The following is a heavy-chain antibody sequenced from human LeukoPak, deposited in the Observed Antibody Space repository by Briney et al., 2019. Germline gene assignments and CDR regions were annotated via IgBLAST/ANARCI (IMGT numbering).Heavy chain of an antibody. J-gene: IGHJ6*03. D-gene: IGHD2-15*01. CDR2: IYSSGST. CDR3: ARLGPRVALINFYYYMDV. Sequence: PSETLSLTCTVSGASISNYYWSWIRQPPGKGLEWIGYIYSSGSTNYNPSLKSRVTISLDTSKDQFSLRLSSVTAADTAVYYCARLGPRVALINFYYYMDVWGKGTTVTVSS. V-gene: IGHV4-59*08. CDR1: GASISNYY.